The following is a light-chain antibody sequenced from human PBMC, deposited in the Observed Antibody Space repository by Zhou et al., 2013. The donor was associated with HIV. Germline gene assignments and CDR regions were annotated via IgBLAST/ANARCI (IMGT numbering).Light chain of an antibody. J-gene: IGKJ4*01. CDR1: QSVGTY. CDR3: QQRDSWPLT. CDR2: EAS. V-gene: IGKV3-11*01. Sequence: DIVLTQSPATLSLSPGDRATLSCRASQSVGTYLAWYQQKLGQSPRLLIYEASSRGTGVPARFSGSGSGADFTLTISSLEPEDFAIYYCQQRDSWPLTFGGGTKLEI.